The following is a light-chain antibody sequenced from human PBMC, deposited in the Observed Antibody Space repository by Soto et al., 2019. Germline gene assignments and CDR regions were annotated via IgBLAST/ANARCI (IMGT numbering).Light chain of an antibody. CDR1: QSVSIN. Sequence: EIVMTQSPATLSVSPGERATLSCRASQSVSINLAWYQQKPGQAPRLLIYAASTRATAVPGRFSGSGSGTEFTLTISSLQSEDFAIYSCQQYNNWPRTFGQGTKVDIK. CDR3: QQYNNWPRT. CDR2: AAS. J-gene: IGKJ1*01. V-gene: IGKV3-15*01.